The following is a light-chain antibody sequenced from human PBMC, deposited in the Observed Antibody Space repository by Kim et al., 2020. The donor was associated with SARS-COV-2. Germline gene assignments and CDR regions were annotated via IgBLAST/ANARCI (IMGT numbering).Light chain of an antibody. CDR1: QDISNC. J-gene: IGKJ2*01. V-gene: IGKV1-27*01. CDR3: QKYNSAPHT. CDR2: AAS. Sequence: DIQMTQSPSSLSASVGDRVTITCRASQDISNCLAWYQQKPGKVPKLLIYAASTLQSGVPSRFSGSGSGTDFTLTISSLQPEDAATYYCQKYNSAPHTFGQGTKLEI.